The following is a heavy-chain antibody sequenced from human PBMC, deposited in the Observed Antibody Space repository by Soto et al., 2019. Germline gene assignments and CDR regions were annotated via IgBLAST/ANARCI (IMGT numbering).Heavy chain of an antibody. Sequence: GGSLRLSCAASRFTFSTYEMHWFRQAPGKGLEWVSCISSSGSSVYYADSVKGRFTISRDNSRNSLYLQMNSLRDEDTALYYCVRYCSSTLCNGVATRTFDYWGQGALVTVSS. CDR2: ISSSGSSV. D-gene: IGHD5-12*01. CDR1: RFTFSTYE. CDR3: VRYCSSTLCNGVATRTFDY. J-gene: IGHJ4*02. V-gene: IGHV3-48*03.